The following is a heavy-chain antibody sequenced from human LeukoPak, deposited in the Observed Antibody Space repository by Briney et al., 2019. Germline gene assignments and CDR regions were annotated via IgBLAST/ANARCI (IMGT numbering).Heavy chain of an antibody. CDR2: IRSKPYGGTT. Sequence: PGGSLRLSCAASGFTFSSYSMNWVRQAPGKGLEWVGFIRSKPYGGTTEYAASVKGRFIISRDDSKTIAYLQMNSLKSEDTAVYYCTTGSATGTGSGYWGQGTLVTVSS. J-gene: IGHJ4*02. CDR1: GFTFSSYS. V-gene: IGHV3-49*04. D-gene: IGHD6-13*01. CDR3: TTGSATGTGSGY.